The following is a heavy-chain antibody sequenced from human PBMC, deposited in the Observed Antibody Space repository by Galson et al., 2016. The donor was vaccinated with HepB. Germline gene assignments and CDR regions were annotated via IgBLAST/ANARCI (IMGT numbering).Heavy chain of an antibody. J-gene: IGHJ4*02. CDR2: IYYNGST. V-gene: IGHV4-39*01. D-gene: IGHD3-16*02. CDR3: PMGGITFGGLIVKAFDY. CDR1: GGSISSSYYY. Sequence: SETLSLTCTVSGGSISSSYYYWGWIRQPPGKGLEWIASIYYNGSTYYNPSLKSRVTVSIDTSKSQYSLKLTSVTAADTAVYYCPMGGITFGGLIVKAFDYWGQGNLVTVSS.